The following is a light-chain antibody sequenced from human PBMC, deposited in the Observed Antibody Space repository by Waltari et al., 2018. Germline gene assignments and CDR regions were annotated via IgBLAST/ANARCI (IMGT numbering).Light chain of an antibody. CDR3: SSYSSSSTEVG. CDR2: EVS. J-gene: IGLJ2*01. V-gene: IGLV2-14*01. Sequence: QSALTQPAPVSGSPGQSITIPCTGTSSDIDNYNYVSWYQPHPDKAPKLMIYEVSNRRAGSAVRLPGPKAGNAASRTISVLQAADEADDDYSSYSSSSTEVGFGGGTKLTVL. CDR1: SSDIDNYNY.